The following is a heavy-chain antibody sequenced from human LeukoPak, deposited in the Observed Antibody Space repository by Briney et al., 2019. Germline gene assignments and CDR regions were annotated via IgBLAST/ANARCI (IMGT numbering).Heavy chain of an antibody. J-gene: IGHJ4*02. CDR1: GFTFNNYG. V-gene: IGHV3-33*01. CDR3: ARASAGPFPLDY. CDR2: IWYDGSNK. D-gene: IGHD6-13*01. Sequence: GGSLRLSCAASGFTFNNYGMHWVRQAPGKGLEGVAVIWYDGSNKYYADSVKGRFTISRDNSKNTLSLQMNSLRAEDTGVYYCARASAGPFPLDYWGQGTLVTVSS.